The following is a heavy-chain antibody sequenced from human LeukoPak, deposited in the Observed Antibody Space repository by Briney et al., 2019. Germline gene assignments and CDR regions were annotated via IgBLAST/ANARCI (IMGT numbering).Heavy chain of an antibody. CDR3: ARSDIGLIVATPSLYYMDV. D-gene: IGHD5-12*01. Sequence: SVKVSCKASGYTFTGYYMHWVRQAPGQGLEWMGGIIPMIGTANYAQKLQGRVTITADKSTSTAYMELSSLRSEDTAVYYCARSDIGLIVATPSLYYMDVWGKGTTVTVSS. CDR2: IIPMIGTA. CDR1: GYTFTGYY. V-gene: IGHV1-69*06. J-gene: IGHJ6*03.